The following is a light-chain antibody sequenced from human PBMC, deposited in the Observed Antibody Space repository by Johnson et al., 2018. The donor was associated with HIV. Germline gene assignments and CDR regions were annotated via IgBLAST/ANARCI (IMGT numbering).Light chain of an antibody. CDR1: SSNIGNNY. V-gene: IGLV1-51*02. Sequence: QSVLTQPPSVSAAPGQKVTISCSGSSSNIGNNYVSWYQQLPGTAPKLLIYENNKLPSGIPDRFSGSKSGTSATLGITGLQAGDGADYYCGTWYSSLSAYVLGTGTKVTVL. CDR2: ENN. J-gene: IGLJ1*01. CDR3: GTWYSSLSAYV.